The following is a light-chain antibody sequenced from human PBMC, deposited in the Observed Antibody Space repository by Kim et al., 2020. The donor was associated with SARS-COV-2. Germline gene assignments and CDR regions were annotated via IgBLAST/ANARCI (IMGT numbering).Light chain of an antibody. CDR3: NSRDSSGNHWV. Sequence: AVGQTVRITSQGDSLRSYYSGRYQQQPGQAPVLVIYGKNNRPSGIPDRFSGSSSGNTASLTITGAQAEDEADYYCNSRDSSGNHWVFGGGTQLTVL. CDR1: SLRSYY. CDR2: GKN. V-gene: IGLV3-19*01. J-gene: IGLJ3*02.